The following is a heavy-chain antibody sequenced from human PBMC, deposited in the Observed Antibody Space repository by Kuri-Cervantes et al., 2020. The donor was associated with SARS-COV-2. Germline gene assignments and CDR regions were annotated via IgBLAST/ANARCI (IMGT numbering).Heavy chain of an antibody. V-gene: IGHV3-23*01. Sequence: GGSLRLSCVASGFPFDVYAMTWVRQAPGKGLEWVSSITTSGESAYYADSVKGRFTISRDNSEDTLYLQMSSLRAEDTAVYYCARPPDDIVVVPAAIFYWGQGTLVTVSS. D-gene: IGHD2-2*01. CDR3: ARPPDDIVVVPAAIFY. J-gene: IGHJ4*02. CDR2: ITTSGESA. CDR1: GFPFDVYA.